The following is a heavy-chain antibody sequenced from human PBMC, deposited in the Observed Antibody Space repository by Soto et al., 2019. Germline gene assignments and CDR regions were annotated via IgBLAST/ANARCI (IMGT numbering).Heavy chain of an antibody. CDR1: GFTFSRQA. CDR3: ATGFLGLCTGGTCPLDS. CDR2: IWYHGVDK. J-gene: IGHJ4*02. D-gene: IGHD2-15*01. V-gene: IGHV3-33*01. Sequence: PGWSLRLSCAASGFTFSRQAMHLVRQAPGRGLEWVAVIWYHGVDKYYADSVKGRFTISRDNSKNTVYLQMNSLRGEDTAVYYCATGFLGLCTGGTCPLDSWGEGSLVTVSS.